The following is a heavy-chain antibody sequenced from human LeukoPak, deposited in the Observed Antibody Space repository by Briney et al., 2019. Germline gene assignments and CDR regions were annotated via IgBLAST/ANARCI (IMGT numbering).Heavy chain of an antibody. CDR2: IIPIFGTA. CDR1: GGTFSSYA. J-gene: IGHJ4*02. CDR3: IYRSSGWHDY. D-gene: IGHD6-19*01. Sequence: SVKVSCKAAGGTFSSYAISWLRQAPGQGLEWMGRIIPIFGTANYAQKFQGRVTITTDESTSTAYMELSSLRSEDTAVYYCIYRSSGWHDYWGQGTLVTVSS. V-gene: IGHV1-69*05.